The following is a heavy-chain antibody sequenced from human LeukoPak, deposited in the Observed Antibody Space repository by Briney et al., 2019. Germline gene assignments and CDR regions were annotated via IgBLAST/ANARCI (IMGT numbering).Heavy chain of an antibody. D-gene: IGHD1-1*01. Sequence: SETPSLTCTVSGGSISSYYWSWIRQPPGKGLEWIGYIYYSGSTNYNPSLKSRVTISVDTSKNQFSLKLSSVTAADTAVYYCARQGRGTFDYWGQGTLVTVSS. CDR3: ARQGRGTFDY. CDR2: IYYSGST. J-gene: IGHJ4*02. CDR1: GGSISSYY. V-gene: IGHV4-59*08.